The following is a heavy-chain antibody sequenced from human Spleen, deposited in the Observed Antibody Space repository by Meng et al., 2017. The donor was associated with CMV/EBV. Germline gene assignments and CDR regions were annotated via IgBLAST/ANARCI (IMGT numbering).Heavy chain of an antibody. CDR1: GYTCTGYY. J-gene: IGHJ4*02. CDR3: ARGTGYSSSWRGY. Sequence: KASGYTCTGYYMHWVRQAPGQGLEWMGWVNPNSGGTSYAQKFQGRVTMTRDTSISTAYMELSRLRSDDTAVYYCARGTGYSSSWRGYWGQGTLVTVSS. V-gene: IGHV1-2*02. D-gene: IGHD6-13*01. CDR2: VNPNSGGT.